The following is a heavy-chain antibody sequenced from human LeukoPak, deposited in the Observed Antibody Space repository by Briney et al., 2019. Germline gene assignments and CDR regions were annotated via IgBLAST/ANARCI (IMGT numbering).Heavy chain of an antibody. D-gene: IGHD4-17*01. V-gene: IGHV5-51*01. CDR3: ARQRDYGEPMYARYFDL. J-gene: IGHJ4*02. CDR1: GYSFTTYW. CDR2: VYPGDSDT. Sequence: GESLKISCKASGYSFTTYWIAWVRQLPGKGLEWMGRVYPGDSDTTYSPSFQGQVTISADKSINTAYLQWSSLEASDTAIYYCARQRDYGEPMYARYFDLWGQGNQVTVSS.